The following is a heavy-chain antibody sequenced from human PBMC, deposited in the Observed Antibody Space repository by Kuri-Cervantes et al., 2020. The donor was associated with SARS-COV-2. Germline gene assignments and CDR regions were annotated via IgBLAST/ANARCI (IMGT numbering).Heavy chain of an antibody. CDR1: GGSISSYY. J-gene: IGHJ6*02. CDR2: IYYSGST. D-gene: IGHD3-3*01. Sequence: SETLSLTCTVSGGSISSYYWSWIRQPPGKGLEWIGYIYYSGSTNYTPSLKSRVTISVDTSKNQFSLKLSSVTAADTAVYYCARGITIFGLQEYYYYGMDVWGQGTTVTVSS. CDR3: ARGITIFGLQEYYYYGMDV. V-gene: IGHV4-59*01.